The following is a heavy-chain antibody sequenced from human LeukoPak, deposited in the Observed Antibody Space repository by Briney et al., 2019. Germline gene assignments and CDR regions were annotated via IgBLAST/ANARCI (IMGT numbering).Heavy chain of an antibody. Sequence: GGSLRLSCAASGFTFSSYAMSWVRQAPGKGLEWVSAISGSGGSTYYADSVKGRFTISRDNSKNTLYLQMNSLRAEDTAVYYCAKELKTYYYDSSGYRGDAFDIWGLGTMVTVSS. J-gene: IGHJ3*02. CDR3: AKELKTYYYDSSGYRGDAFDI. D-gene: IGHD3-22*01. CDR1: GFTFSSYA. CDR2: ISGSGGST. V-gene: IGHV3-23*01.